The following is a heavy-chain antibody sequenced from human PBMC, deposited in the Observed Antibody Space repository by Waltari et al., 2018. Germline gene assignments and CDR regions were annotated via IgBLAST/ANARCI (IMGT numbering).Heavy chain of an antibody. Sequence: QVQLVQSGAVVKNPGSSVKVSCRASGGTFGRFALSWVRQAPGQGLEWLGGVSPSFGTPNYAQKFQARLTITADERTSTVFMELSSLTSDDTGIYYCAKRELGGPLDPWGQGTLVTISS. CDR3: AKRELGGPLDP. V-gene: IGHV1-69*12. D-gene: IGHD1-1*01. J-gene: IGHJ5*02. CDR2: VSPSFGTP. CDR1: GGTFGRFA.